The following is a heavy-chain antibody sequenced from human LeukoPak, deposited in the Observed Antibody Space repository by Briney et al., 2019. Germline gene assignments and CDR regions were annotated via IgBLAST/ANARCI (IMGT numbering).Heavy chain of an antibody. CDR2: IGASGGDI. J-gene: IGHJ4*02. D-gene: IGHD3-10*01. Sequence: GGSLRLSCATSGFTFSSYTMIWVRQAPGKGLEWVSIIGASGGDIHYADSVKGRFSISRDNPKNTLTLQMNSLRVDDTAVYYCARDFNYYGSGSFPDYWGQGTLVTVSS. V-gene: IGHV3-23*01. CDR3: ARDFNYYGSGSFPDY. CDR1: GFTFSSYT.